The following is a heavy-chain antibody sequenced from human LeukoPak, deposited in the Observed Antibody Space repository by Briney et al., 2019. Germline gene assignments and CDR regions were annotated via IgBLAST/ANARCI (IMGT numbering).Heavy chain of an antibody. D-gene: IGHD5-18*01. CDR3: ARDPGYSYGYLFDY. Sequence: GGSLRLSCAASGFTVSSNYMSWVRQPPGKGLEWVSVIYSGGDTSYADSVKGRFTISRDSSKNTLYLQMNSLRAEDTAVYYCARDPGYSYGYLFDYWGQGTLVTVSS. J-gene: IGHJ4*02. CDR2: IYSGGDT. CDR1: GFTVSSNY. V-gene: IGHV3-53*01.